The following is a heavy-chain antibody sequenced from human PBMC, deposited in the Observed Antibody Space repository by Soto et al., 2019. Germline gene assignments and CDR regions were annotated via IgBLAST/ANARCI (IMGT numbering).Heavy chain of an antibody. J-gene: IGHJ6*02. CDR1: GFSLSTSGVG. CDR2: IYWDDNK. V-gene: IGHV2-5*02. D-gene: IGHD2-15*01. CDR3: AYLPCSGGSCYWFSFSGMDV. Sequence: QITLKESGPPLVKPTQTLTLTCTFSGFSLSTSGVGVAWIRQPPGKALEWLALIYWDDNKRYRPSLESRLTITKDTSKTQVVLTMTNMDSVDTATYYCAYLPCSGGSCYWFSFSGMDVWGQGTTVTVCS.